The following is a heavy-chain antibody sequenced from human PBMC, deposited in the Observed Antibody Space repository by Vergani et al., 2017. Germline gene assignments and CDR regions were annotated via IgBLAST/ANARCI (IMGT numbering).Heavy chain of an antibody. D-gene: IGHD1-1*01. V-gene: IGHV1-18*01. CDR3: AGDMSWNIDY. CDR1: GYTFTDSG. J-gene: IGHJ4*02. CDR2: TNPNDGRI. Sequence: QVRLVQSGGGVMKPRTSLKVSCKASGYTFTDSGISWVRQAPGQGFQWLAWTNPNDGRIAYGPNFRDRVTLTTHTFPTTAHIELRSLTSDDTTIYYCAGDMSWNIDYWGQGILVTVSS.